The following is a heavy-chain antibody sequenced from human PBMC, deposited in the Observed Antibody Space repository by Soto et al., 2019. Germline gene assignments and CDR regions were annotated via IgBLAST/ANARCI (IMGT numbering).Heavy chain of an antibody. CDR1: GYSVTDYD. Sequence: VQLAQSGAEVKKPGASVRVSCRASGYSVTDYDINWVRQATGHGLEWMGWMNPNSGNTGYAQKFQGRVTMTWDTSISTSYMELSSLTSEDTAVYYCAREDRRGYSYGHPYTWFDPWGQGTQVTGSS. D-gene: IGHD5-18*01. J-gene: IGHJ5*02. V-gene: IGHV1-8*02. CDR2: MNPNSGNT. CDR3: AREDRRGYSYGHPYTWFDP.